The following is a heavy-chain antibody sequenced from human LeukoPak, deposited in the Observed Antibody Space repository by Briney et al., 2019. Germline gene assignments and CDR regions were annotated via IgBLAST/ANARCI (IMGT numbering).Heavy chain of an antibody. V-gene: IGHV1-3*01. CDR3: ARDKSYDSSGYYYFDY. J-gene: IGHJ4*02. CDR2: INAGNGNT. D-gene: IGHD3-22*01. Sequence: ASVKVSCKASGYTFTSYAMHWVRQAPGQRLEWMGWINAGNGNTKYSQKFQGRVTITADESTSTAYMELSSLRSEDTAVYYCARDKSYDSSGYYYFDYWGQGTLVTVSS. CDR1: GYTFTSYA.